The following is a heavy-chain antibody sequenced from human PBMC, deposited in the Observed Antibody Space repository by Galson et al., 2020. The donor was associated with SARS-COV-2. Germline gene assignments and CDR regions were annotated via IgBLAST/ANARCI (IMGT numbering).Heavy chain of an antibody. V-gene: IGHV3-48*03. CDR2: VGNSGSTI. J-gene: IGHJ6*03. D-gene: IGHD3-3*01. CDR3: ARANRHDFWSAYYPPPMDV. Sequence: GESLKISCAASGFTFSSYDMNWVRRAPGKGLEWISYVGNSGSTIYYADSVKGRFTISRDNAKNSLYLQMNSLRAEDTALYYCARANRHDFWSAYYPPPMDVWGEVTTVTVSS. CDR1: GFTFSSYD.